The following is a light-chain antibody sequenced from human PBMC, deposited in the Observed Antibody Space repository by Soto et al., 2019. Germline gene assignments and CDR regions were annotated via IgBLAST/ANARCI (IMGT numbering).Light chain of an antibody. V-gene: IGKV1-33*01. CDR3: QQYGDLKAYT. CDR2: DAS. Sequence: DIQMTQSPSSLSASVGDRVTITCQANQDISNYLNWYQQEPGKAPKLLIYDASNLKSGVPSWLSGSGSGTEFTFAIDGLQPKDIATYYCQQYGDLKAYTFDQGTKLEFK. J-gene: IGKJ2*01. CDR1: QDISNY.